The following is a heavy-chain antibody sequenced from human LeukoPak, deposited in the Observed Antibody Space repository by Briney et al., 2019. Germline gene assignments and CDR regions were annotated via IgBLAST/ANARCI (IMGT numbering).Heavy chain of an antibody. D-gene: IGHD2-2*01. CDR1: GYTFTGYY. J-gene: IGHJ3*02. CDR3: ASPYQLLFESAFDI. Sequence: ASVKVSCKASGYTFTGYYMHWVRQAPGQGLGWMGWINPNSGGTNYAQKFQGRVTMTRDTSISTAYMELSRLRSDDTAVYYCASPYQLLFESAFDIWGQGTMVTVSS. V-gene: IGHV1-2*02. CDR2: INPNSGGT.